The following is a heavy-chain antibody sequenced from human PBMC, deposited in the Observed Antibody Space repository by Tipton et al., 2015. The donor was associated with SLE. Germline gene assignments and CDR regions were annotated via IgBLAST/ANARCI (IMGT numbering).Heavy chain of an antibody. V-gene: IGHV3-23*01. J-gene: IGHJ4*02. CDR2: ISGSGGST. D-gene: IGHD6-19*01. CDR1: GFTFSSYA. CDR3: ATYSSGWSLGY. Sequence: SLRLSCAASGFTFSSYAMSWARQAPGKGLEWVSAISGSGGSTYYADSVKGRFTISRDNSKNTLYLQMNSLRAEDTAVYYCATYSSGWSLGYWGQGTLVTVSS.